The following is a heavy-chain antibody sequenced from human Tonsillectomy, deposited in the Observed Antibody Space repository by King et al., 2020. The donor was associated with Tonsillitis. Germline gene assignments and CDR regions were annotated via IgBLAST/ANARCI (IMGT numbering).Heavy chain of an antibody. V-gene: IGHV1-69*09. CDR1: GGTFSSYG. CDR3: AKDHPTSRYYY. Sequence: QRQLVQSGAEVKKPGSSVKVSCKASGGTFSSYGISWVRQAPGQGLEWMGRIIPILAIANYAQKFQGRVTITADKSTSTAYMELSSLRSEDTAVYYCAKDHPTSRYYYWGQGTLVTVSS. CDR2: IIPILAIA. D-gene: IGHD2/OR15-2a*01. J-gene: IGHJ4*02.